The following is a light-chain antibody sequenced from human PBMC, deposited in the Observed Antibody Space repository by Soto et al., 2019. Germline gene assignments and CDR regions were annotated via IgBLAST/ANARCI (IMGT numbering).Light chain of an antibody. J-gene: IGKJ3*01. V-gene: IGKV4-1*01. CDR2: WAS. CDR1: QSVLYSSNNKNY. Sequence: DIVMTQSPDSLAVSLGERATINCKSSQSVLYSSNNKNYLAWYQQKPGQPPKLLIYWASTRESGVPDRFSGSGSETDFTLTISSLQAEDVAVYYCQQYYSTPLTFGPGTRVAIK. CDR3: QQYYSTPLT.